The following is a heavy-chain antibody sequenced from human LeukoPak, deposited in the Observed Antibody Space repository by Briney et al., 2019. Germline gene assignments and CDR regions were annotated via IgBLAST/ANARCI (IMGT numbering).Heavy chain of an antibody. CDR1: GFTFSSYW. Sequence: GGSLRLSCAASGFTFSSYWMHWVRQAPGKGLVWVSRINSDGSSTSYADSVKGRFTISRDNAKNTLYLQMNSLRAEDTAVYYCARDQKQLWKYYFDYWAREPWSPSPQ. D-gene: IGHD5-18*01. J-gene: IGHJ4*02. CDR3: ARDQKQLWKYYFDY. V-gene: IGHV3-74*01. CDR2: INSDGSST.